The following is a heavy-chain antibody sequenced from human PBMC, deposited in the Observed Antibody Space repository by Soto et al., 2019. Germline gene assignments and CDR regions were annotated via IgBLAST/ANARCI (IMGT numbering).Heavy chain of an antibody. CDR1: GFTFSSYA. CDR3: RVTMVRGASYYGMDV. D-gene: IGHD3-10*01. Sequence: EVQLLESGGGLVQPGGSLRLSCAASGFTFSSYAMTWVRQAPGKGLEWVSVISGSSGSTYYADSVKGRFTISRDNSKNTLYLQMNSLRAEDKAVYYCRVTMVRGASYYGMDVWGQGTTVTVSS. CDR2: ISGSSGST. J-gene: IGHJ6*02. V-gene: IGHV3-23*01.